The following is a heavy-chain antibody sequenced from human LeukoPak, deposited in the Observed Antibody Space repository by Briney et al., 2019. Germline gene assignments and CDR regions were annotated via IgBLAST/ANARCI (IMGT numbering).Heavy chain of an antibody. CDR1: GGTFSTNP. D-gene: IGHD3-22*01. CDR3: ARVGYDSSGYYSDN. Sequence: SVKVSCKASGGTFSTNPISWVRQAPGLGLEWMGGILPFLGQANFAQTFQDRLTITADKSTTTVYMELSSLRAADTAVYYCARVGYDSSGYYSDNWGQGTLVTVSS. J-gene: IGHJ4*02. V-gene: IGHV1-69*06. CDR2: ILPFLGQA.